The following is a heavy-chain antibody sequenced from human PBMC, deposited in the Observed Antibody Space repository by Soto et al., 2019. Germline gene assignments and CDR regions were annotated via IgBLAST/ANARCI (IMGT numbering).Heavy chain of an antibody. V-gene: IGHV4-59*01. CDR2: IYYLGST. D-gene: IGHD3-10*01. J-gene: IGHJ4*02. Sequence: PSETLSLTCSVSGGSMSEYFWSWIRQSPGKGLEWIGYIYYLGSTDYNPSLKSRVTISVDTSKRQFSLRLTSVTAADTAVYYCARDGYDGSGSPYPAYWGAGNPVTGS. CDR1: GGSMSEYF. CDR3: ARDGYDGSGSPYPAY.